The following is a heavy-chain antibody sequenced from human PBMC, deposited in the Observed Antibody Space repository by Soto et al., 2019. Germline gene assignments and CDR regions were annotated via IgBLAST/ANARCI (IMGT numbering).Heavy chain of an antibody. Sequence: QVQLLESGGGVVQPGRSLRLSCAASGFTFSSYGMHWVRQAPGKGLERVAVTSYDGSNENYAESVNGRFTISRDNSKNTVYLQMNSVRAEETAVYYCAKDTYYHDSRRYYVFDYWGQGTMVTVSS. CDR3: AKDTYYHDSRRYYVFDY. J-gene: IGHJ4*02. CDR2: TSYDGSNE. D-gene: IGHD3-22*01. CDR1: GFTFSSYG. V-gene: IGHV3-30*18.